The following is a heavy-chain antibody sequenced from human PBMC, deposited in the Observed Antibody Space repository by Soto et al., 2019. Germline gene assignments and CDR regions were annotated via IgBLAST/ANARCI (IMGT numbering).Heavy chain of an antibody. V-gene: IGHV1-8*01. CDR2: MSPNSGNT. J-gene: IGHJ4*02. Sequence: ASVKVSCKASGYTFTSYDINWVRQATEQGLEWMGWMSPNSGNTGYAQKFQGRVTMTRNTSISTAYMELSSLRSEDTAVYYCAIGDPDGDYRFDYWGQETLVTVSS. D-gene: IGHD4-17*01. CDR1: GYTFTSYD. CDR3: AIGDPDGDYRFDY.